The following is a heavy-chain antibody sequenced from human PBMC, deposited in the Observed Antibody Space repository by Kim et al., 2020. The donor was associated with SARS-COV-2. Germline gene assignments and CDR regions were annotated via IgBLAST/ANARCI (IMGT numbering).Heavy chain of an antibody. J-gene: IGHJ4*02. CDR1: GYTFTSYY. CDR2: INPSGGST. D-gene: IGHD6-19*01. Sequence: ASVKVSCKASGYTFTSYYMHWVRQAPGQGLEWMGIINPSGGSTSYAQKFQGRVTMTRDTSTSTVYMELSSLRSEDTAVYYCAREGELVGYSSGWYRLPDYWGQRTLVTVSS. CDR3: AREGELVGYSSGWYRLPDY. V-gene: IGHV1-46*01.